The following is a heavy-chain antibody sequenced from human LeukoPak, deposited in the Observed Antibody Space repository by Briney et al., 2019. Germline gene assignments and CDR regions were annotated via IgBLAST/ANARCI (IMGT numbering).Heavy chain of an antibody. CDR3: ASPRGHYYDSSGYYDYYYYGMDV. CDR2: INPSGGST. CDR1: GYTFTSYY. D-gene: IGHD3-22*01. V-gene: IGHV1-46*01. Sequence: GASVKVSCKASGYTFTSYYMHWVRQAPGQGLEWMGIINPSGGSTSYAQKFQGRVTMTRDTSTSTVYMELSSLRSEDTAVYYCASPRGHYYDSSGYYDYYYYGMDVWGQGTTVTVSS. J-gene: IGHJ6*02.